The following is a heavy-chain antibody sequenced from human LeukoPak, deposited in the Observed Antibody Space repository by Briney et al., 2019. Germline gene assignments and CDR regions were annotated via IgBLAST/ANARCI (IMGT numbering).Heavy chain of an antibody. V-gene: IGHV4-34*01. CDR2: INHSGST. J-gene: IGHJ6*02. D-gene: IGHD3-22*01. Sequence: PSETLSLTCAVYGGSFSGYYWSWIRQPPVKVLEWIGEINHSGSTNYNPSLKSRVTISVDTSKNQFSLKLSSVTAADTAVYYYARAPPARTYYYDSTRRYGMDVWGQGTTVTVSS. CDR1: GGSFSGYY. CDR3: ARAPPARTYYYDSTRRYGMDV.